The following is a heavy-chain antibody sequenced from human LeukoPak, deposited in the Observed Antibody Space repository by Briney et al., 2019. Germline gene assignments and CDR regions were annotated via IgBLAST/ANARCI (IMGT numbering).Heavy chain of an antibody. CDR2: IYHSGST. D-gene: IGHD4-17*01. Sequence: SETLSLTCSVSGGSISSSNWWSWVRQPPGKGLEWIGEIYHSGSTNYNPSLKSRVTISVDKSKNKFSLKPSSVTAADTAVYYCAREGPLYGLNNYGMDVWGQGTTVTVSS. V-gene: IGHV4-4*02. CDR1: GGSISSSNW. J-gene: IGHJ6*02. CDR3: AREGPLYGLNNYGMDV.